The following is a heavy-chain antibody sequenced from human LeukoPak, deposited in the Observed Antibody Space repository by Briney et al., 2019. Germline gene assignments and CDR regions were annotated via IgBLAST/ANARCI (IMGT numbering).Heavy chain of an antibody. V-gene: IGHV4-34*01. CDR1: GGSFSGYY. D-gene: IGHD2-15*01. J-gene: IGHJ4*02. CDR3: AREVPQGGTRGVVDY. CDR2: INHSGST. Sequence: SETLSLTCAVYGGSFSGYYWSWIRQPPGKGLEWIGEINHSGSTNYNPSLKSRVTMSVDTSKNQFSLKLSSVTAADTAVYYCAREVPQGGTRGVVDYWGQGTLVTVSS.